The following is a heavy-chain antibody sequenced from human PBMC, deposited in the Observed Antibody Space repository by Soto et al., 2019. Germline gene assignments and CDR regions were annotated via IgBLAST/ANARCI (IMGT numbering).Heavy chain of an antibody. CDR2: ISDDSSYI. J-gene: IGHJ1*01. Sequence: GGSLRLSCAASGFMFSAYTMNWFRQAPGKGLEWLSSISDDSSYIDYVDSLRGRFTVSRDNARNSLYLQIDSLGVEDTDVYYCATPYYFNHWGPGTLVTVSS. V-gene: IGHV3-21*06. CDR1: GFMFSAYT. CDR3: ATPYYFNH. D-gene: IGHD3-16*01.